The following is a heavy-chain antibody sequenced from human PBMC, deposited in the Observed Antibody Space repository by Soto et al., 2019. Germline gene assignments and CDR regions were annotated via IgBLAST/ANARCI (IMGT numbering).Heavy chain of an antibody. J-gene: IGHJ5*02. D-gene: IGHD4-17*01. CDR3: ARGPHTSVTTRGIVRFDT. Sequence: ASVKVSCKASGYTFTSYAMHWVRQAPGQRLEWMGWMNPNSGNTGYAQNFQGRVTMTRNTSISTAYMELSSLRSEDTAVYYCARGPHTSVTTRGIVRFDTWGQGTLVTVSS. CDR2: MNPNSGNT. CDR1: GYTFTSYA. V-gene: IGHV1-8*02.